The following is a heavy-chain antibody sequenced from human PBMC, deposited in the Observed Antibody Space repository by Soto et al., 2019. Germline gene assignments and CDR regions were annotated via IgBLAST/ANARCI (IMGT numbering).Heavy chain of an antibody. J-gene: IGHJ6*02. Sequence: SETLSLTCNVSGGSISSVYYYWSWIRQPPGKVLEWIGNIYYSGNTYCNPSLKGRLIISTDTSNNQFSLKVGAVTVEQTTVYYXANSSLYGMXVWGQRSTVTVSS. CDR3: ANSSLYGMXV. CDR1: GGSISSVYYY. V-gene: IGHV4-30-4*01. CDR2: IYYSGNT.